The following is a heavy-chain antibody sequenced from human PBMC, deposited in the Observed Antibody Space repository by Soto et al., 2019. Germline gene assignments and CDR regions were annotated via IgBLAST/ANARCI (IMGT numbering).Heavy chain of an antibody. J-gene: IGHJ4*02. Sequence: SETLCLSCSFSGASLRSGGYYWSWTRHHPGKGLEWIGYSYYSGSTYYNPSLKSRVTISVDTSKNQFPLKLSSVTAADTAVYYCARPSQSTVTTLDDWGQGTLVTVSS. CDR3: ARPSQSTVTTLDD. CDR1: GASLRSGGYY. CDR2: SYYSGST. V-gene: IGHV4-31*03. D-gene: IGHD4-17*01.